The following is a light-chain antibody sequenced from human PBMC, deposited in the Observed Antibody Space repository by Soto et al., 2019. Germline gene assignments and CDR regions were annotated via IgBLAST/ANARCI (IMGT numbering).Light chain of an antibody. V-gene: IGLV2-14*01. CDR3: SSRTTSNPYV. J-gene: IGLJ1*01. CDR1: SSDIGAYNS. Sequence: QSVLTQPASVSGSPGQSIAISCTGTSSDIGAYNSVSWYQQHPDKAPELMIYEVSNRPSGVSNRFSASKSGNTASLTISGLQAKDEADYYCSSRTTSNPYVFGTGPKVTVL. CDR2: EVS.